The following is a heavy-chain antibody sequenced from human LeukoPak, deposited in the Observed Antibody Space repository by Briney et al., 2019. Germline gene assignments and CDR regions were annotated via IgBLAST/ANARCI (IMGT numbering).Heavy chain of an antibody. J-gene: IGHJ6*03. CDR2: IYYSGST. D-gene: IGHD6-13*01. V-gene: IGHV4-59*11. CDR3: ARRQQLGYYYYYMDV. Sequence: SETLSLTCTVSGGSISSHYWSWIRQPPGKGLEWIGYIYYSGSTIYNPSLKSRVTISVDTSKNQFSLKLSSVTAADTAVYYCARRQQLGYYYYYMDVWGKGTTVTVSS. CDR1: GGSISSHY.